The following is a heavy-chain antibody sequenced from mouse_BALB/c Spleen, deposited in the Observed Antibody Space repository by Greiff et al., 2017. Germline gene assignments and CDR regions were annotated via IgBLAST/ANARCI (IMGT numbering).Heavy chain of an antibody. D-gene: IGHD2-14*01. CDR1: GDSITSGY. V-gene: IGHV3-8*02. J-gene: IGHJ3*01. CDR3: ARSPHRYDGAWFAY. CDR2: ISYSGST. Sequence: EVKVEESGPSLVKPSQTLSLTCSVTGDSITSGYWNWIRKFPGNKLEYMGYISYSGSTYYNPSLKSRISITRDTSKNQYYLQLNSVTTEDTATYYCARSPHRYDGAWFAYWGQGTLVTVSA.